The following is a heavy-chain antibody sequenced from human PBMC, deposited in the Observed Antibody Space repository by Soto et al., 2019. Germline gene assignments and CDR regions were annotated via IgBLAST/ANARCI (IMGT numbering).Heavy chain of an antibody. D-gene: IGHD3-3*01. CDR3: SRGSERFLEWLSYYYYGMDV. CDR1: GYTFTSYG. V-gene: IGHV1-18*01. J-gene: IGHJ6*02. Sequence: ASVKVSCKASGYTFTSYGISWVRQAPGQGLEWMGWISAYNGNTNYAQKLQGRVTMTTDTSTSTAYMELRSLRSDDTAVYYCSRGSERFLEWLSYYYYGMDVWGQGTTVTVSS. CDR2: ISAYNGNT.